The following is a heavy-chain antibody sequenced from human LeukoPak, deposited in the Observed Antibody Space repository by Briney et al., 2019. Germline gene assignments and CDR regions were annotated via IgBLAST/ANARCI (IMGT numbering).Heavy chain of an antibody. D-gene: IGHD3-9*01. J-gene: IGHJ4*02. CDR3: ARGYDILTGYYNGFDY. Sequence: GGSLRLSCAASGFTFDDYAMHWVRQAPGKGLEWVSGISWNSGSIGYADSVKGRFTISRDNSKNTLYLQMNSLRAEDTAVYYCARGYDILTGYYNGFDYWGQGTLVAVSS. CDR2: ISWNSGSI. V-gene: IGHV3-9*01. CDR1: GFTFDDYA.